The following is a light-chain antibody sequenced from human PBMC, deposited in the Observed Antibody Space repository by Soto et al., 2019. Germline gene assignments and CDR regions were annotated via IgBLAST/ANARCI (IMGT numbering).Light chain of an antibody. J-gene: IGKJ2*01. CDR1: QGIKND. Sequence: AIQMTQSPSSLSASVGERVTIXWRASQGIKNDLGWYQQKPGRAPKLLIYVASNLQSGVPSRFSGSGSGTDFTLTIGRLEPEDFAVYYCQQYGGSPYTFGQGTKVDIK. V-gene: IGKV1-6*01. CDR2: VAS. CDR3: QQYGGSPYT.